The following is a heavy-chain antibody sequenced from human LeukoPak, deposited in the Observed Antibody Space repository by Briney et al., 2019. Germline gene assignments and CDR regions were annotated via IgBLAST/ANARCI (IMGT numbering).Heavy chain of an antibody. Sequence: GGSLRLSCTVSGFTVSSDSMSWVRQAPGKGLEWVSFIYSGGSTHYSDSVKGRFTISRDNSKSTLYLQMNSLRAEDTAVYYCARRAGAYSHPYDYWGQGTLVTVSS. J-gene: IGHJ4*02. CDR1: GFTVSSDS. CDR2: IYSGGST. CDR3: ARRAGAYSHPYDY. V-gene: IGHV3-53*01. D-gene: IGHD4/OR15-4a*01.